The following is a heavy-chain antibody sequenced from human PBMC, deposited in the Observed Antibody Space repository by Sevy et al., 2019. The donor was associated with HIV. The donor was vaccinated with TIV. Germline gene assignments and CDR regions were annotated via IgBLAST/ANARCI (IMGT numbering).Heavy chain of an antibody. CDR1: GGSISSYY. D-gene: IGHD3-22*01. V-gene: IGHV4-4*07. CDR2: IYTSGST. Sequence: SETLSLTCTVSGGSISSYYWSWIRQPAGKGLEGIGRIYTSGSTNYNPSLKSRVTMSVDTSKNQFSLKLSSVTAADTAVYYCARDKGANYYDSSGYHNWFDPWGQGTLVTVSS. J-gene: IGHJ5*02. CDR3: ARDKGANYYDSSGYHNWFDP.